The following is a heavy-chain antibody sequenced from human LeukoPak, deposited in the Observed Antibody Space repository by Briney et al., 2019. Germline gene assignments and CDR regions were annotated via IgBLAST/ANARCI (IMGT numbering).Heavy chain of an antibody. CDR1: GFSFSTYS. V-gene: IGHV3-23*01. CDR2: ITGSGANT. J-gene: IGHJ4*02. D-gene: IGHD3-22*01. CDR3: YYYDSSGFYPQTKIDY. Sequence: GGSLRLACAGSGFSFSTYSMNWVRQAPGKGLEWVSGITGSGANTYYADSVKGRFTISRDNSKNTLYLRMNSLRAEDTAVYYCYYYDSSGFYPQTKIDYWGQGTLVTVSS.